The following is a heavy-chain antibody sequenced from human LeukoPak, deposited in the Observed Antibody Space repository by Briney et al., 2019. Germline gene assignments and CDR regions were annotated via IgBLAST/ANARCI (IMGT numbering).Heavy chain of an antibody. CDR1: GFSLSTAGVA. Sequence: ESGPTLVNPTQTLTLTCSFSGFSLSTAGVAVGSIRQPPGKALEWLALIYWDDDKRYTPSLKSRLTITKDTSKNQVVLTMTDMDPMDTATYFCARQGLSATAEYFQNWGQGTLVTVSS. V-gene: IGHV2-5*02. D-gene: IGHD5/OR15-5a*01. CDR3: ARQGLSATAEYFQN. J-gene: IGHJ1*01. CDR2: IYWDDDK.